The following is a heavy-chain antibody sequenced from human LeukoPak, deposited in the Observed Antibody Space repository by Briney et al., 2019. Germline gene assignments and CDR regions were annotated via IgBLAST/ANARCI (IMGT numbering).Heavy chain of an antibody. D-gene: IGHD2-2*01. CDR2: IIPIFGTA. V-gene: IGHV1-69*13. J-gene: IGHJ4*02. Sequence: ASVKVSCKASVGTFSSYAISWVRQAPGQGLEWMGGIIPIFGTANYAQKFQGRVTITADESTSTVYMELSSLRSEDTAVYYCARVGLGYCSSTSCYFDYWGQGTLVTVSS. CDR1: VGTFSSYA. CDR3: ARVGLGYCSSTSCYFDY.